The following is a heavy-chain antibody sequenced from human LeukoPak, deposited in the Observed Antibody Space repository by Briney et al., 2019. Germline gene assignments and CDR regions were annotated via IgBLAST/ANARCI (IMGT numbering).Heavy chain of an antibody. Sequence: PGGTLRLSCATSGFTFSSYAMTWVRQAPGKGLEWVSGISGSGDTTYYADSVKVRFPISRDNSKNTLYLQMNSLRAEDTALYYCAKCDFWSANDFFDIWGQGTMLTVSS. J-gene: IGHJ3*02. CDR3: AKCDFWSANDFFDI. CDR2: ISGSGDTT. D-gene: IGHD3-3*01. V-gene: IGHV3-23*01. CDR1: GFTFSSYA.